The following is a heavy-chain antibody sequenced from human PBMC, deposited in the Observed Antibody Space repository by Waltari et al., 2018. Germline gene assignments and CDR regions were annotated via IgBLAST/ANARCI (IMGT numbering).Heavy chain of an antibody. CDR3: ARDRVYYDFWSGYYRGGDAFDI. V-gene: IGHV1-3*01. CDR1: GYTFTSYA. D-gene: IGHD3-3*01. CDR2: INAGNGNT. Sequence: QVQLVQSGAEVKKPGASVKVSCKASGYTFTSYAMLWVRQAPGHRLEWMGWINAGNGNTKYSQKFQGRVTITRDTSASTAYMELSSLRSEDTAVYYCARDRVYYDFWSGYYRGGDAFDIWGQGTMVTVSS. J-gene: IGHJ3*02.